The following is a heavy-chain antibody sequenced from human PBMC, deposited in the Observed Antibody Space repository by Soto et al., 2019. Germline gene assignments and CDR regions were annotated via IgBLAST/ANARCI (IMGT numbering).Heavy chain of an antibody. CDR1: GYTFTGYY. D-gene: IGHD2-2*01. V-gene: IGHV1-2*02. J-gene: IGHJ6*02. Sequence: GASVKVSCKASGYTFTGYYMHWVRQAPGQGLEWMGWINPNSGGTNYAQKFQGRVTMTRDTSISTAYMELSRLRSDDSAVYYCARDRCSSTSWVYYYYGMDVWGQGTTVTVSS. CDR2: INPNSGGT. CDR3: ARDRCSSTSWVYYYYGMDV.